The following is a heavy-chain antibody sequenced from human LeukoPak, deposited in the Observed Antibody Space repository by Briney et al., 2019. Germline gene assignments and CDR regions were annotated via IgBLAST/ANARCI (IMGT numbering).Heavy chain of an antibody. CDR3: ARGRRSVRHSRPLKFDY. V-gene: IGHV4-31*03. CDR2: IYYSGST. J-gene: IGHJ4*02. Sequence: PSETLSLTCTVSGGSISSGGYYWSWIRQHPGKGLEWIGYIYYSGSTYYNPSLKSRVTISVDTSKNQFSLKLSSVTAADTAVYYCARGRRSVRHSRPLKFDYWGQGTLVTVSS. CDR1: GGSISSGGYY. D-gene: IGHD1-26*01.